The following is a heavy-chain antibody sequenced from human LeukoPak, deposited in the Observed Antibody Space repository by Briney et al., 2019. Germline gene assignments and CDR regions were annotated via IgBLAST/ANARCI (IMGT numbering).Heavy chain of an antibody. CDR3: TREYYGSGSYLDY. Sequence: GGSLRLSCTASGFSFGDYAMSWVRQAPGKGLEWVGFIMSKAYGGTTEYAASVKGRFTISRDDSKTIAYLQMNSLKIEDTAVYYCTREYYGSGSYLDYWGQGSLAIVSS. CDR1: GFSFGDYA. D-gene: IGHD3-10*01. J-gene: IGHJ4*02. V-gene: IGHV3-49*04. CDR2: IMSKAYGGTT.